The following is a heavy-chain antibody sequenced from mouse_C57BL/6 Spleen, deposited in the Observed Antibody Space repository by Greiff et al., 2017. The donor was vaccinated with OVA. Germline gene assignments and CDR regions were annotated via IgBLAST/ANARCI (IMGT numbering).Heavy chain of an antibody. Sequence: VQLQQPGAELVKPGASVKLSCKASGYTFTSYWMQWVKQRPGQGLEWIGEIDPSDSYTNYNQKFKGKATLTVDTSSSTAYMQLSSLTSEDSAVYYCARRGLLRLYFDYWGQGTTLTVSS. D-gene: IGHD2-3*01. CDR2: IDPSDSYT. V-gene: IGHV1-50*01. CDR1: GYTFTSYW. J-gene: IGHJ2*01. CDR3: ARRGLLRLYFDY.